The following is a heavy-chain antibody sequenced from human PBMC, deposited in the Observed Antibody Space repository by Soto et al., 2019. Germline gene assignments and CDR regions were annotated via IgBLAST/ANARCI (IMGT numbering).Heavy chain of an antibody. Sequence: PGGSLRLSCAASGFTFTSYSMNWVRQAPGQGLEGVSYITSKSTTIKYADSVKGRFTGSRDNAKNSLYLQLNSLRDEDTAVYYCAREMGACSDSSCYPGPYDSWGQGTLVTVSS. V-gene: IGHV3-48*02. CDR2: ITSKSTTI. J-gene: IGHJ5*02. D-gene: IGHD3-16*01. CDR3: AREMGACSDSSCYPGPYDS. CDR1: GFTFTSYS.